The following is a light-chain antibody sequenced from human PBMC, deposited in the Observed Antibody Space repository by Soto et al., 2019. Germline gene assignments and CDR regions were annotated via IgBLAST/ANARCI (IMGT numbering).Light chain of an antibody. J-gene: IGLJ2*01. Sequence: QSVLTQPPSASGTPGQRVTISCSGSSSNIGSNSVCWYQQLPGTAPKLLIYTSNQRPSGVPDRFSGSKSGTSASLAISGRRSEDEADYYCAAWDDSLSGPVFGGGTKLTVL. CDR2: TSN. CDR3: AAWDDSLSGPV. V-gene: IGLV1-47*02. CDR1: SSNIGSNS.